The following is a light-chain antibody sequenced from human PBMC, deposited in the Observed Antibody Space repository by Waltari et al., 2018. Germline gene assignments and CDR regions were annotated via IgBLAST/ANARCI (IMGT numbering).Light chain of an antibody. J-gene: IGKJ4*01. CDR3: QQHTDWPLT. CDR2: GAS. CDR1: QSVGSN. V-gene: IGKV3-11*01. Sequence: EIVLTQSPATLSLFPGERATLSCRASQSVGSNLAWYQQKPGLTPRLVIYGASNRATGIPDRFSASGSGTDFTLTISSLEPDDFAVYYCQQHTDWPLTFGGGTKVEI.